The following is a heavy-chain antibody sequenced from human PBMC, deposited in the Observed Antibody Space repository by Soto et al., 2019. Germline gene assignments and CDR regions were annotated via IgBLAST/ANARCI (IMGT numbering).Heavy chain of an antibody. J-gene: IGHJ6*02. Sequence: ASVKVSCKASGYTFTSYAMHWVRQSPGKRLEWMGWINAGNGNTKYSQKFQGRVTITRDTSASTAYMELSSLRSEDTAVYYCARVRYYDSSGYYEPYYYGMDVWGQGTTVTVSS. CDR1: GYTFTSYA. V-gene: IGHV1-3*01. CDR2: INAGNGNT. CDR3: ARVRYYDSSGYYEPYYYGMDV. D-gene: IGHD3-22*01.